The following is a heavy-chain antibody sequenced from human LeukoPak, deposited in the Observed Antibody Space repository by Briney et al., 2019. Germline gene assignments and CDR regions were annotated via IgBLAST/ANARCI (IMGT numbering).Heavy chain of an antibody. CDR2: IIPIFGTA. CDR3: AREFCSGGGCYYYGMDV. CDR1: GGTFSSYA. J-gene: IGHJ6*02. V-gene: IGHV1-69*13. Sequence: GASVTVSCTASGGTFSSYAISWVRQAPGQGLEWMGGIIPIFGTANYAQKFQGRVTITADESTSTAYMELRRLRSDDTAIYYCAREFCSGGGCYYYGMDVWGQGTTVTVS. D-gene: IGHD2-15*01.